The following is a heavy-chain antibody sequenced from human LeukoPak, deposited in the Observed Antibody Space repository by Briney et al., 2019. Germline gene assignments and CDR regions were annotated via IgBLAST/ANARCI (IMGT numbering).Heavy chain of an antibody. CDR1: GYTFTSYV. V-gene: IGHV1-18*01. J-gene: IGHJ4*02. CDR3: ARGGGYFDWLLAYYFDY. D-gene: IGHD3-9*01. Sequence: VASVKVSCTASGYTFTSYVISWVRQAPGQGLEWVGGVSAYNGNTYYAHNLQGRVTMTTDTSTSTAYMELRSLRSDDTAVYYCARGGGYFDWLLAYYFDYWGQGTLVTVSS. CDR2: VSAYNGNT.